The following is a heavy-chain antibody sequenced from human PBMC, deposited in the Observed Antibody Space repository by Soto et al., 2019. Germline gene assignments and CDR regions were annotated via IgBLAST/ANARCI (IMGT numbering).Heavy chain of an antibody. J-gene: IGHJ6*02. D-gene: IGHD3-10*01. Sequence: SETLSLTYAVYGGSFSGYYWSWIRQPPGKGLEWIGEINHSGSTYYNPSPKSRVTISVDTSKNQFSLKLSSVTAADTAVYYCARQGAITMVRGAISPLYGMDVWGQGTTVTVSS. V-gene: IGHV4-34*01. CDR2: INHSGST. CDR1: GGSFSGYY. CDR3: ARQGAITMVRGAISPLYGMDV.